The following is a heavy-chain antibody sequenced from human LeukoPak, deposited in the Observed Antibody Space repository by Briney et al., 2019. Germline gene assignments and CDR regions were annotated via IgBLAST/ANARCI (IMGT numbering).Heavy chain of an antibody. V-gene: IGHV3-21*01. Sequence: PGGSLRLSCAASGFTFSSYSMTWVRQAPGKGLEWVSSISSSSSYIYYADSVKGRFTISRDNAKNSLYLQMNSLRAEDTAVYYCAMSIVGATTGRYWGQGTLVTVSS. CDR1: GFTFSSYS. D-gene: IGHD1-26*01. CDR2: ISSSSSYI. J-gene: IGHJ4*02. CDR3: AMSIVGATTGRY.